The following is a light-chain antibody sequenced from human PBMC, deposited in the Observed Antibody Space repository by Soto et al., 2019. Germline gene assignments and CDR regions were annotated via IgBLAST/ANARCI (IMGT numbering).Light chain of an antibody. CDR3: QQFAASPRT. CDR1: QSVSSSF. J-gene: IGKJ1*01. Sequence: EIVLTQSPGTLSLSPGERATLSCRASQSVSSSFVAWFQQKPGQAPRLLIYGTSSRATGIPDRFSGSGSGTDFTLTINGLEPEDFAVYYCQQFAASPRTFGQGTKVDIK. V-gene: IGKV3-20*01. CDR2: GTS.